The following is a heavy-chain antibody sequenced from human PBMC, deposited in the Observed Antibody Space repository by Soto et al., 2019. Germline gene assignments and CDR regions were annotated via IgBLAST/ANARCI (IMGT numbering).Heavy chain of an antibody. J-gene: IGHJ4*02. CDR1: GGSISSGGYY. V-gene: IGHV4-31*03. Sequence: KPSETLSLTCTVSGGSISSGGYYWSWIRQHPGKGLEWIGYIYYSGSTYYNPSLKSRVTISVDTSKNQFSLKLNSVTAADTAVYYCAREGRTGYSFGLDYWGQGTLVTVSS. CDR3: AREGRTGYSFGLDY. D-gene: IGHD5-18*01. CDR2: IYYSGST.